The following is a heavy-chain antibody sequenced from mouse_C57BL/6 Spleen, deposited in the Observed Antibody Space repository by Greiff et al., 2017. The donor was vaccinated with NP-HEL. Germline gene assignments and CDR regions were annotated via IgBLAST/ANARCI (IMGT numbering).Heavy chain of an antibody. CDR1: GYAFSSYW. J-gene: IGHJ4*01. Sequence: QVQLQQSGAELVKPGASVKISCKASGYAFSSYWMNWVKQRPGKGLEWIGQIYPGDGDTNYNGKFKGKATLTADKSSSTAYMQLSSLTTEDSAVYFCARTTVVATMDYWGQGTSVTVSS. CDR2: IYPGDGDT. CDR3: ARTTVVATMDY. D-gene: IGHD1-1*01. V-gene: IGHV1-80*01.